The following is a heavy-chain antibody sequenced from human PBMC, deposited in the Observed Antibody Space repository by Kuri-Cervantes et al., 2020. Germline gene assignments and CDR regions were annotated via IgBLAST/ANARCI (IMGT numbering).Heavy chain of an antibody. D-gene: IGHD1-1*01. V-gene: IGHV4-34*01. J-gene: IGHJ4*02. CDR3: ARARGTAGTFDY. CDR2: INHSGST. CDR1: GGSFSGYY. Sequence: GSLRLSCAVYGGSFSGYYWSWIRQPPGKGLEWIGEINHSGSTNYNPSLKSRVTISGDTSKNQFTLKLSSVTAADTAVYYCARARGTAGTFDYWGQGTLVTVSS.